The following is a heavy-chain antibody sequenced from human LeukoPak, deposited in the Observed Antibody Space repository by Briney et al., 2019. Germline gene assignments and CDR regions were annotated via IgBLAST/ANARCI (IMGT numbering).Heavy chain of an antibody. J-gene: IGHJ4*02. V-gene: IGHV3-64*02. Sequence: GGSLRLSCAASGFTFSSYAMHWVRQAPGKGLEYVSAISSNGGSTYYADSVRGRFTISRDNSKNTLYLQIGSLRAEDMAVYYCARAMYSSSWQYYFDYWGQGTLVTVSS. CDR3: ARAMYSSSWQYYFDY. CDR2: ISSNGGST. CDR1: GFTFSSYA. D-gene: IGHD6-13*01.